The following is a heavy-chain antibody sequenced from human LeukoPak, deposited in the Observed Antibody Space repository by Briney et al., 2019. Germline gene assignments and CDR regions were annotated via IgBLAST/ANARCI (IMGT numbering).Heavy chain of an antibody. V-gene: IGHV3-23*01. D-gene: IGHD5-18*01. J-gene: IGHJ4*02. CDR2: ISGSASST. CDR1: GFTFSSYA. CDR3: AKNAGYSYGVYYFDY. Sequence: GGTLRLSCAASGFTFSSYAMNWVRQAPGKGLEWLSVISGSASSTYYADSVKGRFTISRDNSKNTLHLQMDSLRAEDSAVYYCAKNAGYSYGVYYFDYWGQGTLVTVSS.